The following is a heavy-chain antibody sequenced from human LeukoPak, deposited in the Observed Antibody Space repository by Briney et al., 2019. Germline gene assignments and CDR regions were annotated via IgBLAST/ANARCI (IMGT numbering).Heavy chain of an antibody. D-gene: IGHD3-3*01. V-gene: IGHV4-59*01. Sequence: SETLSLTCSVSGGSISTYYWGWIRQSPGEGLEWIGNVVYSGSTNYNPSLKSRVTISVDTSKNQFSLKLSSVTAADTAVYYCARIIHDFWSGYPYYFDYWGQGTLVTVSS. CDR2: VVYSGST. CDR3: ARIIHDFWSGYPYYFDY. J-gene: IGHJ4*02. CDR1: GGSISTYY.